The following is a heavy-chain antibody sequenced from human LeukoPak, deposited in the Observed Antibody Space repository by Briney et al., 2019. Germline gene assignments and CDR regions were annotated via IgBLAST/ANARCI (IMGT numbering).Heavy chain of an antibody. V-gene: IGHV5-10-1*04. D-gene: IGHD2/OR15-2a*01. CDR1: GYSFTSYW. J-gene: IGHJ4*02. CDR2: IDPSDSYT. Sequence: PGESLRISCKGSGYSFTSYWNSWVRQMPGKDLVWMGRIDPSDSYTNYSPSFQGQVTFSADKSVNTAYLQWSSLRASDTAIYYCARLSISTSLRLYYFDYWGQGTLVTVSS. CDR3: ARLSISTSLRLYYFDY.